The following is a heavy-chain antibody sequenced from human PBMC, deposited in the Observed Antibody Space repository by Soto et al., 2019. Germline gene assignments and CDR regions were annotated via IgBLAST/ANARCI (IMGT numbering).Heavy chain of an antibody. Sequence: QVHLVQSGAEVKKPGASVKVSCKASGYTFTSNDINWVRQASGQGLEWMGWMNPNTGGSGYAQDFQGRITMTRDTATSTAYMELTSLRSDDTAVYYCARGGPAAGYDLWGQGTLVTVSS. CDR2: MNPNTGGS. CDR3: ARGGPAAGYDL. V-gene: IGHV1-8*01. J-gene: IGHJ4*02. CDR1: GYTFTSND. D-gene: IGHD6-13*01.